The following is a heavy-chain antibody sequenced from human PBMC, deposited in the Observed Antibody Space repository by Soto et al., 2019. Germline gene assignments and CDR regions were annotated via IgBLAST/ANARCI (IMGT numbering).Heavy chain of an antibody. CDR1: GGTISGDY. Sequence: PSEPVSLTCSVSGGTISGDYWTCIRQPAGTGLEWIGLIYSHGNTKHNPSLQSRVTMSLDTTSNQSSLRLTSVTAADAAVYYCARGQRFPGWFDPWGQGTLVTVSS. CDR2: IYSHGNT. D-gene: IGHD6-25*01. J-gene: IGHJ5*02. CDR3: ARGQRFPGWFDP. V-gene: IGHV4-4*07.